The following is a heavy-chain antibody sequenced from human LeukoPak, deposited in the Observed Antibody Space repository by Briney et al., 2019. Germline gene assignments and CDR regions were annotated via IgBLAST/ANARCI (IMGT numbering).Heavy chain of an antibody. Sequence: SQTLSLTCAVSGGSISSGDYSWSWIRQPPGKGLEWIGYIYHSGSTNYNPSLKSRVTISVDTSKDQFSLKLSSVTAADTAVYYCARLRGSTSFNWFDPWGQGTLVTVSS. V-gene: IGHV4-30-2*01. CDR1: GGSISSGDYS. J-gene: IGHJ5*02. CDR2: IYHSGST. CDR3: ARLRGSTSFNWFDP. D-gene: IGHD2-2*01.